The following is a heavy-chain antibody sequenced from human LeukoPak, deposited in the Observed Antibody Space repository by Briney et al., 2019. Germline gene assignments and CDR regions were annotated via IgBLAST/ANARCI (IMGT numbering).Heavy chain of an antibody. V-gene: IGHV3-49*03. Sequence: GGSLRLSCTASGFTFGDYAMSWFRQAPGKGLEWVGFIRSKAYGGTTEYAASVKGRFTISRDDSKSIAYLQMNSLKTEDTAVYYCTRAGEDYGDSYFDYWGQGTLVTVSS. CDR2: IRSKAYGGTT. D-gene: IGHD4-17*01. CDR1: GFTFGDYA. J-gene: IGHJ4*02. CDR3: TRAGEDYGDSYFDY.